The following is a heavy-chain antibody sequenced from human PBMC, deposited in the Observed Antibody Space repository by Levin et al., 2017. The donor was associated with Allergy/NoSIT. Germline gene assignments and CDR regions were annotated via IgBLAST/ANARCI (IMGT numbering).Heavy chain of an antibody. D-gene: IGHD2-2*01. CDR1: GFTFSIYN. V-gene: IGHV3-48*01. J-gene: IGHJ4*02. CDR3: ARDDRDCSTSSCNRFDY. Sequence: SCAASGFTFSIYNMNWVRQAPGKGLEWVSYISSSSSTIYYADSVKGRFTISRDNAKNSLHLQMNSLRAEDTAVYYCARDDRDCSTSSCNRFDYWGQGTLVTVSS. CDR2: ISSSSSTI.